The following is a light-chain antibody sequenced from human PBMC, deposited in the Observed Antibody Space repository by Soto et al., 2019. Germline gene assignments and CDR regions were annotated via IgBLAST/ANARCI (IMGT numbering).Light chain of an antibody. CDR3: SSYAGSTPYV. J-gene: IGLJ1*01. Sequence: QSVLPQPPSASGFPGQSVTISCTGTSSDVGGYNYVSWYQQHPGKAPKLMIYEVSKRPSGVPDRFSGSKSGNTASLTVSGLQAEDEADYYCSSYAGSTPYVFGTGTKVTVL. CDR1: SSDVGGYNY. CDR2: EVS. V-gene: IGLV2-8*01.